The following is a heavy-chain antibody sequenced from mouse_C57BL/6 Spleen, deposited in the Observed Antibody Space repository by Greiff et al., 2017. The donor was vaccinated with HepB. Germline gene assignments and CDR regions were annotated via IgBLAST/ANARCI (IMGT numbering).Heavy chain of an antibody. Sequence: VQLKQSGPELVKPGASVKISCKASGYTFTDYYMNWVKQSHGKSLEWIGDINPNNGGTSYNQKFKGKATLTVDKSSSTAYMELRSLTSEDSAVYYCARRNWDDWFAYWGQGTLVTVSA. J-gene: IGHJ3*01. V-gene: IGHV1-26*01. D-gene: IGHD4-1*01. CDR2: INPNNGGT. CDR1: GYTFTDYY. CDR3: ARRNWDDWFAY.